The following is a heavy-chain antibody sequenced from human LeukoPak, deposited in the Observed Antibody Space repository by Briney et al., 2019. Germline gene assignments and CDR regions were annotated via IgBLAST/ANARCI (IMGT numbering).Heavy chain of an antibody. Sequence: ASVKVSCKASGYTFSDYYMHWVRQAPGQGLEWMGWINPNGGDTKYAQKFQGRVTMTRDTSISTDFMELSSLRSDDTAVYYCARADAGSYYSAFDYWGQGILVTVSS. D-gene: IGHD3-10*01. CDR2: INPNGGDT. V-gene: IGHV1-2*02. CDR1: GYTFSDYY. CDR3: ARADAGSYYSAFDY. J-gene: IGHJ4*02.